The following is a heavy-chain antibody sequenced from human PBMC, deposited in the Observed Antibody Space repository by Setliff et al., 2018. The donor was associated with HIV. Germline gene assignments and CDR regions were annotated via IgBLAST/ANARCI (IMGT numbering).Heavy chain of an antibody. CDR1: GYTFTGYY. CDR2: INPNSGGT. Sequence: ASVKVSCKASGYTFTGYYMHWVRQAPGQGLEWMGWINPNSGGTNYAQKFQGRVTMTRDTSISTAYMELSSVTAADTAVYYCASVGGYFDWLLLGSYYYMDVWGKGTTVTVSS. V-gene: IGHV1-2*02. CDR3: ASVGGYFDWLLLGSYYYMDV. D-gene: IGHD3-9*01. J-gene: IGHJ6*03.